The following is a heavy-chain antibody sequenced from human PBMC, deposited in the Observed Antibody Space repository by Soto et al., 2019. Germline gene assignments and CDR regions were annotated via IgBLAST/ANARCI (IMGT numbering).Heavy chain of an antibody. CDR2: IIPIFGTA. CDR1: GGTFSSYA. J-gene: IGHJ4*02. Sequence: QVQLVQSGAEVKKPGSSVKVSCKASGGTFSSYAISWVRQAPGQGLEWMGGIIPIFGTANYAQKFQGRVTITADESASRAYMELSSLRSEDTTGYYCARDRGTGTTRFDYWGQGTLVTVSS. V-gene: IGHV1-69*01. CDR3: ARDRGTGTTRFDY. D-gene: IGHD1-7*01.